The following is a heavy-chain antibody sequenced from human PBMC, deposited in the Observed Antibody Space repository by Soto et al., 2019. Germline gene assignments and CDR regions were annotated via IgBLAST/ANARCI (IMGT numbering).Heavy chain of an antibody. CDR1: GGTIRSPDW. CDR3: ARGRGRYSSGWSWFDP. D-gene: IGHD6-19*01. J-gene: IGHJ5*02. CDR2: IFQSGST. V-gene: IGHV4-4*02. Sequence: SETLSLTCGVSGGTIRSPDWWTWVRQPTGKGLEWIGEIFQSGSTNYTPSLESRVTISVDKSKNQFSLTLTSVTAADTAVYFCARGRGRYSSGWSWFDPWGQGILVTVSS.